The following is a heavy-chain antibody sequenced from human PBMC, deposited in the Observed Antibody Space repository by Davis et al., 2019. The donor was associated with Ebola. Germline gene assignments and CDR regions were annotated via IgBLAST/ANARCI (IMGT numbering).Heavy chain of an antibody. CDR2: ISAYNGNT. V-gene: IGHV1-18*01. Sequence: ASVKVSCKASGYTFTSYGISWVRQAPGQGLEWMGWISAYNGNTNYAPKLQGRVNMTTDTSTSTAYMELRSLRSDDTAVYYCARVGYCSSTSCRYGARSYYYYGMDVWGQGTTVTVSS. CDR3: ARVGYCSSTSCRYGARSYYYYGMDV. D-gene: IGHD2-2*01. CDR1: GYTFTSYG. J-gene: IGHJ6*02.